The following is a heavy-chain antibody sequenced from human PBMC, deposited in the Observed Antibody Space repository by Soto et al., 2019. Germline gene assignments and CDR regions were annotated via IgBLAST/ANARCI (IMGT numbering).Heavy chain of an antibody. CDR1: GFSLSTSGMC. CDR3: ARTACRDGYNSGGYFDY. J-gene: IGHJ4*02. CDR2: IDWDGNK. Sequence: SGPTLVNPTQTLTLTCTFSGFSLSTSGMCVSWIRQPPGKALEWLALIDWDGNKYYSTYLKTRLTISKDTSKNQVFLTMTNMDPVDTATYYCARTACRDGYNSGGYFDYWGQGTLVTVSS. D-gene: IGHD5-12*01. V-gene: IGHV2-70*01.